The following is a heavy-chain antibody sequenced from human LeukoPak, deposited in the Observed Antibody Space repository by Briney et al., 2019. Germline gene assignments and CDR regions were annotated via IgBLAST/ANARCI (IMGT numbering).Heavy chain of an antibody. V-gene: IGHV1-24*01. CDR3: ATRGVQWLAPVEYFQH. Sequence: ASVKVSCKVSGYTLTELSMHWVRQAPGKGLEWMGGFDPEDGETIYAQKFQGRVTMTEDTSTDTAYMELSSLRSEDTAVYYCATRGVQWLAPVEYFQHWGQGTLVTVSS. CDR2: FDPEDGET. D-gene: IGHD6-19*01. CDR1: GYTLTELS. J-gene: IGHJ1*01.